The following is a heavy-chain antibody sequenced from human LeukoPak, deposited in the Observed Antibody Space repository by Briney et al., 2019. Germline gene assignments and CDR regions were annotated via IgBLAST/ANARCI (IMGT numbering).Heavy chain of an antibody. V-gene: IGHV4-39*07. J-gene: IGHJ6*03. D-gene: IGHD1-1*01. CDR3: ARGSTTDYYYYYMDV. Sequence: SETLSLTCTVSGGSISSSPYYWGWIRQPPGKGLEWIGSIYYSGTTHYSPSLESRVTISVDTSKNQFSLKLSSVTAADTAVYYCARGSTTDYYYYYMDVWGKGTTVTISS. CDR2: IYYSGTT. CDR1: GGSISSSPYY.